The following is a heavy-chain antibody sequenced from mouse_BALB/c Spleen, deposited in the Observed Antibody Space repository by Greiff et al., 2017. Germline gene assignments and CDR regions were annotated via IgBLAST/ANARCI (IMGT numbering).Heavy chain of an antibody. J-gene: IGHJ4*01. D-gene: IGHD2-4*01. CDR3: ARSYAITTTPTEYYYAMDY. V-gene: IGHV1-18*01. CDR1: GYSFTGYT. CDR2: INPYNGGT. Sequence: EVQVVESGPELVKPGASMKISCKASGYSFTGYTMNWVKQSHGKNLEWIGLINPYNGGTSYNQKFKGKATLTVDKSSSTAYMELLSLTSEDSAVYYCARSYAITTTPTEYYYAMDYWGQGTSVTVSS.